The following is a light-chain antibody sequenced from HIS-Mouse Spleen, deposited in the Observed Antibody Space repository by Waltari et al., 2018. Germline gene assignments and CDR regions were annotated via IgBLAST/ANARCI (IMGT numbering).Light chain of an antibody. CDR3: QQYGSSPPWT. V-gene: IGKV3-20*01. CDR1: QSVSSSY. J-gene: IGKJ1*01. Sequence: IVLTQSPGTLSLSPGERATLSCRARQSVSSSYLAWYQQKPGQAPRLLIYGASSRATGIPDRFSGSGSGTDFTLTISRLEPEDFAVYYCQQYGSSPPWTFGQGTKVEIK. CDR2: GAS.